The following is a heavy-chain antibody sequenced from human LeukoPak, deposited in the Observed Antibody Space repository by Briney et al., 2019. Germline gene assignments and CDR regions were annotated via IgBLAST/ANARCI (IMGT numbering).Heavy chain of an antibody. V-gene: IGHV1-2*02. CDR3: ATRFPGIAVAGNFDY. CDR1: GYTFIEYY. J-gene: IGHJ4*02. D-gene: IGHD6-19*01. CDR2: INPNSGGT. Sequence: ASVKVSCKASGYTFIEYYMHWVRQAPGQGLEWMGWINPNSGGTKYTQKFQGRVTMTRDTSISTAYMELSRLRSDDTAVYYCATRFPGIAVAGNFDYWGQGTLVTVSS.